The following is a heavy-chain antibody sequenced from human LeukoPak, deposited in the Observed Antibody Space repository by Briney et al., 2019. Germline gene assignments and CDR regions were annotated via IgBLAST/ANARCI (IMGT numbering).Heavy chain of an antibody. CDR2: INTGGTAS. Sequence: PGGSLRLSCSASGFTFSSYAMSWVRQAPGKGLEWVALINTGGTASYYADSVKGRFTTSRDDSKNTLYLQLNSLRVEDTAVYSCAKVFSWSTKAFDIWGQGTMVTVSS. CDR1: GFTFSSYA. J-gene: IGHJ3*02. V-gene: IGHV3-23*03. CDR3: AKVFSWSTKAFDI.